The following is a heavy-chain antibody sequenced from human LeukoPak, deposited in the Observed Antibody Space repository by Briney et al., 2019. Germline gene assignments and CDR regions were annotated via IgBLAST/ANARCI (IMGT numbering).Heavy chain of an antibody. CDR1: GYTFTSYA. CDR2: INAGNGNT. V-gene: IGHV1-3*01. CDR3: ARSFSGRYFYYYGMDV. J-gene: IGHJ6*02. Sequence: ASVKVSCKASGYTFTSYALHWVRQAPGQRLKWMGWINAGNGNTKYSQKFQGRVTITRDTSASTAYMELSSLRSEDTAVYYCARSFSGRYFYYYGMDVWGQGTTVTVSS. D-gene: IGHD1-26*01.